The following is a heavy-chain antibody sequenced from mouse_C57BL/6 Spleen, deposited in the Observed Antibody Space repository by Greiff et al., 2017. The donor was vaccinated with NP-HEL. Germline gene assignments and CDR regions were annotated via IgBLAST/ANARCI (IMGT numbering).Heavy chain of an antibody. V-gene: IGHV1-26*01. CDR1: GYTFTDYY. CDR2: INPNNGGT. CDR3: ARWGLLPDY. Sequence: EVQLQQSGPELVKPGASVKISCKASGYTFTDYYMNWVKQSHGKSLEWIGDINPNNGGTSYNQKFKGKATLTVDKSSSTAYMELRSLTSEDSAVYYCARWGLLPDYWGQGTSVTVSS. J-gene: IGHJ4*01. D-gene: IGHD2-3*01.